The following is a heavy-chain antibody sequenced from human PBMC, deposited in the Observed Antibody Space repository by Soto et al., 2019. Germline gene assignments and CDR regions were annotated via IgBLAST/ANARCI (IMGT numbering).Heavy chain of an antibody. J-gene: IGHJ4*02. D-gene: IGHD3-10*01. Sequence: PSETLSLTCAVSCGSISSPDWWSWVRQPPGKGLEWIGEIYHTGTTNYSPSLQSRVTISVDKSKNQFSLTLSSVTAADTAVYFCARGPPPGHYYGSGTSYWGPGTLVTVSS. CDR1: CGSISSPDW. CDR2: IYHTGTT. CDR3: ARGPPPGHYYGSGTSY. V-gene: IGHV4-4*02.